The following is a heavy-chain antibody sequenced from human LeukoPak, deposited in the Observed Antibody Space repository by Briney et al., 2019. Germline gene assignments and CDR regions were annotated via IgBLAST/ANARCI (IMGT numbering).Heavy chain of an antibody. V-gene: IGHV3-66*01. CDR1: GFTVSSNY. Sequence: GGSLRLSCAASGFTVSSNYMSWVRQAPGKGLEWVSVIYSGGSTYYADSVKGRFTISRDNSKNTLYLQMNSLRAEDTAVYYCAREDSSGWGRDYRGQGTLVTVSS. CDR3: AREDSSGWGRDY. D-gene: IGHD6-19*01. CDR2: IYSGGST. J-gene: IGHJ4*02.